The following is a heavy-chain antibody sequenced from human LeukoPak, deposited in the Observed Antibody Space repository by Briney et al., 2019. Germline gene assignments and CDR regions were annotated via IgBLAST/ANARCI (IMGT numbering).Heavy chain of an antibody. V-gene: IGHV3-23*01. CDR3: TRDLMDYDVSTGLHHYYMDV. D-gene: IGHD3-9*01. CDR1: GFTFNYYG. J-gene: IGHJ6*02. CDR2: FGHNGGIT. Sequence: PGGSLRLSCAASGFTFNYYGLSWVRQAPGKGLEWVSGFGHNGGITYSDSVKGRFTISRDNSKNTLFLQMNSLRVEDTAVYYCTRDLMDYDVSTGLHHYYMDVWGQGTTVTVSS.